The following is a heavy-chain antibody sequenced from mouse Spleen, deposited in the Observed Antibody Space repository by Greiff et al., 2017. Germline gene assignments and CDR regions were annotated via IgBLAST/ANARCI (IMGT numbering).Heavy chain of an antibody. V-gene: IGHV2-5*01. CDR3: AKTPHYDYDVGFAY. D-gene: IGHD2-4*01. Sequence: VHLVESGPGLVQPSQSLSITCTVSGFSLTSYGVHWVRQSPGKGLEWLGVIWRGGSTDYNAAFMSRLSITKDNSKSQVFFKMNSLQADDTAIYYCAKTPHYDYDVGFAYWGQGTLVTVSA. CDR2: IWRGGST. J-gene: IGHJ3*01. CDR1: GFSLTSYG.